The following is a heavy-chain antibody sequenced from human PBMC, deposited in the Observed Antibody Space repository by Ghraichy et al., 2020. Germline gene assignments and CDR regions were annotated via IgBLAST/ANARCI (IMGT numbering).Heavy chain of an antibody. CDR2: VYYSGTT. CDR3: ARHRADSIAVALQH. Sequence: SETLSLTCTVSGGSINSGRYYWGWIRQPPGKGLEWIGSVYYSGTTDYNPSLNSRVSISVDTSKNQFSLKLNSVTAADTAVYFCARHRADSIAVALQHWGQGTLVTVSS. CDR1: GGSINSGRYY. D-gene: IGHD6-6*01. V-gene: IGHV4-39*01. J-gene: IGHJ1*01.